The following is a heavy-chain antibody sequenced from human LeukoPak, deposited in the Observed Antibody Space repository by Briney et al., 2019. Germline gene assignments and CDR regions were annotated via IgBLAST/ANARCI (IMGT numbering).Heavy chain of an antibody. CDR1: GGSISSSSYY. V-gene: IGHV4-39*01. Sequence: SETLSLTCTVSGGSISSSSYYLGWIRQPPGKGLEWIGSIYYSGSTYYNPSLKSRVTISVDTSKNQFSLKLSSVTAADTAVYYCARRPLSLSTYSSGRGDYWGQGTLVTVSS. CDR2: IYYSGST. CDR3: ARRPLSLSTYSSGRGDY. D-gene: IGHD6-19*01. J-gene: IGHJ4*02.